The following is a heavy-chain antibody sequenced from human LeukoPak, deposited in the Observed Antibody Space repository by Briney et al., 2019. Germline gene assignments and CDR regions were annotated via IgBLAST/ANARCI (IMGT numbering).Heavy chain of an antibody. Sequence: QPGRSLRLSCAASGFTFSSYAMNWVRQAPGKGLEWVAVISYDGSNKYYADSVKGRFTISRDNSKNTLYLQMNSLRAEDTAVYYCANYRYNWKSIGYYGMDVWGQGTTVTVSS. CDR1: GFTFSSYA. J-gene: IGHJ6*02. CDR3: ANYRYNWKSIGYYGMDV. V-gene: IGHV3-30-3*01. D-gene: IGHD1-20*01. CDR2: ISYDGSNK.